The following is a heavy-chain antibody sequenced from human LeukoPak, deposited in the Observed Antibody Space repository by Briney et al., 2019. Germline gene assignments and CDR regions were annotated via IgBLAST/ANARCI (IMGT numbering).Heavy chain of an antibody. V-gene: IGHV4-34*01. J-gene: IGHJ4*02. CDR1: GGSFSSYY. CDR3: ARGRGGSTSYYYFDY. CDR2: INHSGST. Sequence: SETLSLTCTVYGGSFSSYYWSWIRQPPGKGLEWIGEINHSGSTNYNPSLKSRVTISVDTSKDLFSLKLSSVTAADTAVYYCARGRGGSTSYYYFDYWGQGTLVTVSS. D-gene: IGHD2-2*01.